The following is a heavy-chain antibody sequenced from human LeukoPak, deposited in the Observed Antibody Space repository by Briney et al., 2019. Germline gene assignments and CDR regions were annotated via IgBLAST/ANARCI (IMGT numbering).Heavy chain of an antibody. CDR2: IYYSGST. CDR3: ARPAIAVVDEFDY. V-gene: IGHV4-39*01. J-gene: IGHJ4*02. CDR1: GGSISSSSYY. Sequence: PSETLSLTCTVSGGSISSSSYYWGWIRQPPGKGLEWIGSIYYSGSTYYNPSLKSRVTISVDTSKNQFSLKLSSVTAADTAVYYCARPAIAVVDEFDYWGQGTLVTVSS. D-gene: IGHD6-19*01.